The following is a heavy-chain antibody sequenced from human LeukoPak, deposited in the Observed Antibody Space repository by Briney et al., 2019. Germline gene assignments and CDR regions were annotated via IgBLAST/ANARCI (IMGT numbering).Heavy chain of an antibody. Sequence: GGSLRLSCVVSGFTFSSYGMNWVRQAPGKGLEWVSYISSSSSSMYHADSVKGRFTISRDNAKNSLSLQMNSLRDDDTAVYYCARGPLGWSDYWGQGTLVTVSS. CDR2: ISSSSSSM. CDR1: GFTFSSYG. D-gene: IGHD1-26*01. CDR3: ARGPLGWSDY. V-gene: IGHV3-48*02. J-gene: IGHJ4*02.